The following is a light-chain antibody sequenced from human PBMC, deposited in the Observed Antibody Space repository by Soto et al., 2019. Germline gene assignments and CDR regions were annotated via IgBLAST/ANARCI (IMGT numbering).Light chain of an antibody. CDR1: QSINIY. Sequence: DLQMPQSPSSLSASVGDSVTITCRASQSINIYLSWYQQKPGKAPKLLINVASTLQGGVPSRFSGSGSGTEFTRAISSLQPEDSATDYCQQSVSTPQTFGGGTRVEIK. CDR3: QQSVSTPQT. CDR2: VAS. V-gene: IGKV1-39*01. J-gene: IGKJ4*01.